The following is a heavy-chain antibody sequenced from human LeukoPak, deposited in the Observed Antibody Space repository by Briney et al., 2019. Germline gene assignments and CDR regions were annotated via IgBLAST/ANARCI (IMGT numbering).Heavy chain of an antibody. J-gene: IGHJ4*02. V-gene: IGHV1-2*02. CDR1: GYTFTGHY. CDR2: INPNSGGT. D-gene: IGHD2-2*01. Sequence: GASVKVSCKASGYTFTGHYMHWVRQAPGQGLEWMGWINPNSGGTNYAQKFQGRVTMTRDTSISTAYMELSRLRSDDTAVYYCARDRVLFGGSHEYHLDYWGQGTLVTVSS. CDR3: ARDRVLFGGSHEYHLDY.